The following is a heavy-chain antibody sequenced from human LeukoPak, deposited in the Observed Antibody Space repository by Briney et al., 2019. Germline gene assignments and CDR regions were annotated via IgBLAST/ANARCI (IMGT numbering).Heavy chain of an antibody. CDR2: ISSSSSYI. V-gene: IGHV3-21*01. CDR3: ARQWQLADLLEY. D-gene: IGHD6-13*01. Sequence: GGSLRLSCAASGFTFSSYSMNWVRQAPGKGLEWVSSISSSSSYIYYADSVKGRFTISRDNAKNSLYLQMNSLRAEDTAVYYCARQWQLADLLEYWGQGTLVTVSS. CDR1: GFTFSSYS. J-gene: IGHJ4*02.